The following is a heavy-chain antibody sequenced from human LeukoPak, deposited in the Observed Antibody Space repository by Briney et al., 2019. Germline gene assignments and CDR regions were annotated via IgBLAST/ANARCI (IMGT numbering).Heavy chain of an antibody. CDR2: INPNSGGA. CDR3: ARSGRGYCSGGSCLVDY. D-gene: IGHD2-15*01. Sequence: ASVKVSCKASGYTFTGYYMHWVRQAPGQGLEWMGWINPNSGGANYAQKFQGRVTMTRDTSISTAYMELSRLRSDDTAVYYCARSGRGYCSGGSCLVDYWGQGTLVTVSS. CDR1: GYTFTGYY. V-gene: IGHV1-2*02. J-gene: IGHJ4*02.